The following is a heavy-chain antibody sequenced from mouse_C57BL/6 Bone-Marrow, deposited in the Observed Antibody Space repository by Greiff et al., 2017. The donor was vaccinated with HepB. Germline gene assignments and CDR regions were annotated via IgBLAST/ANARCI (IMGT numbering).Heavy chain of an antibody. V-gene: IGHV1-64*01. CDR1: GYTFTSYW. D-gene: IGHD2-3*01. Sequence: VQLQQPGAELVKPGASVKLSCKASGYTFTSYWMHWVKQRPGQGLEWIGMIHPNSGSTNYNEKFKSKATLTVDKSSSTAYMQLSSLTSEDSAVYYCARDYYDGYCNYAMDYWGQGTSVTVSS. J-gene: IGHJ4*01. CDR2: IHPNSGST. CDR3: ARDYYDGYCNYAMDY.